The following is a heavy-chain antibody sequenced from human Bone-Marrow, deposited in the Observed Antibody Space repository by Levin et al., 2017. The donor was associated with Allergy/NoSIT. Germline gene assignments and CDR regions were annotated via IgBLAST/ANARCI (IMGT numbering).Heavy chain of an antibody. V-gene: IGHV4-59*01. CDR1: GASITSYY. Sequence: PSETLSLTCTVSGASITSYYWSWIRQPPGKGLEWIGYIYHSGSTNYNPSLKSRVTISVDPSKNHFSLKLSSMTAADTAVYYCARLMRGGSSGWEGTFDFWGQGTLVSVSS. CDR3: ARLMRGGSSGWEGTFDF. D-gene: IGHD6-19*01. CDR2: IYHSGST. J-gene: IGHJ4*02.